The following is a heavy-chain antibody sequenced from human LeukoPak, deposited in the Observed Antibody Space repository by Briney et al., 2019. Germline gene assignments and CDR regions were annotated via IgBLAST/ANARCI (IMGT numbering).Heavy chain of an antibody. V-gene: IGHV1-69*13. CDR2: IIPIFGTA. D-gene: IGHD3-22*01. J-gene: IGHJ4*02. Sequence: SVKVSCKASGGTFSSYAISWVRQAPGQGLEWMGGIIPIFGTANYAQKFQGRVTITADESTSTAYMELSSLRSEDTAVYYCARDPSPYDSSGYYPYWGRGTLVTVSS. CDR1: GGTFSSYA. CDR3: ARDPSPYDSSGYYPY.